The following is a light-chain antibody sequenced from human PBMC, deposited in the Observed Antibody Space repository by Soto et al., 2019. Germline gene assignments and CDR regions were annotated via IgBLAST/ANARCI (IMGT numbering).Light chain of an antibody. CDR3: TQSTQLPPT. Sequence: DVVLAGKPLSLSVAPGQQASISCKSSQSLLHITGETFLFWYLQKPGQSPQLLIYEVSTRVSGVPDRFSGSGSGTDSNLEISRVETDDVGIYYCTQSTQLPPTFGQGTRLEIK. V-gene: IGKV2D-29*02. CDR1: QSLLHITGETF. CDR2: EVS. J-gene: IGKJ5*01.